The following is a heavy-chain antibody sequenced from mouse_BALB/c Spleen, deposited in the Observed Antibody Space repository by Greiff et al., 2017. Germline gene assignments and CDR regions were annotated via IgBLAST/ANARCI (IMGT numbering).Heavy chain of an antibody. CDR2: IYPYNGGT. V-gene: IGHV1S29*02. J-gene: IGHJ3*01. Sequence: VQLKESGPELVKPGASVKISCKASGYTFTDYNMHWVKQSHGKSLEWIGYIYPYNGGTGYNQKFKSKATLTVDNSSSTAYMELRSLTSEDSAVYYCARLDGYYWFAYWGQGTLVTVSA. CDR1: GYTFTDYN. D-gene: IGHD2-3*01. CDR3: ARLDGYYWFAY.